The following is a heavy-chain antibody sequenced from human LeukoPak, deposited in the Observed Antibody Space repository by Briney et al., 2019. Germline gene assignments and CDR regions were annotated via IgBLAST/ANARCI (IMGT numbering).Heavy chain of an antibody. J-gene: IGHJ4*02. CDR2: ISGDGGSA. CDR3: AKDLVYGDYQGLFEY. Sequence: PRGSLRLSCAASGFTFDDYAMHWVRQAPGKGLEWVSLISGDGGSAYYADSVKGRFTISRDNSKNSLYLQMNSLRTEDTALYYCAKDLVYGDYQGLFEYWGQGTLVTVSS. V-gene: IGHV3-43*02. CDR1: GFTFDDYA. D-gene: IGHD4-17*01.